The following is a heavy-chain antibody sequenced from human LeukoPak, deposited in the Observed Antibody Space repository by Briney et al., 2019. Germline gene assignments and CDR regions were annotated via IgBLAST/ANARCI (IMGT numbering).Heavy chain of an antibody. CDR3: ARGSRLGVVGRDAFDI. J-gene: IGHJ3*02. V-gene: IGHV3-21*01. CDR2: ISISSNYI. Sequence: GGSLRLSCAASGFTFSKYAMNWVRQAPGKGLEWVSSISISSNYIYYPDSLKGRFTISRDNAKNSLYLQMNSLRAEDTAVYYCARGSRLGVVGRDAFDIWGQGTMVTVSS. CDR1: GFTFSKYA. D-gene: IGHD3-3*01.